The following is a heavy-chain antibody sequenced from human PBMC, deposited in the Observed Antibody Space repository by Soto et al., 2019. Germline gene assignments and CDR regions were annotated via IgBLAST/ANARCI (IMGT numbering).Heavy chain of an antibody. D-gene: IGHD3-16*01. CDR1: GFIFDDYA. J-gene: IGHJ6*02. CDR2: ITWDGGST. CDR3: AKDIIVDKHMITGYHYNGVDV. V-gene: IGHV3-43D*04. Sequence: GGSLRLSCAASGFIFDDYAMHWVRQAPGKGLEWVSLITWDGGSTFYADSVKGRFTISRDNSKNSLYLQMNSLRAEDTALYFCAKDIIVDKHMITGYHYNGVDVWGPGTTVTVSS.